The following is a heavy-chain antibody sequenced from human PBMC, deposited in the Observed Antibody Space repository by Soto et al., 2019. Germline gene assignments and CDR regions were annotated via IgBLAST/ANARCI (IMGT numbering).Heavy chain of an antibody. D-gene: IGHD3-22*01. Sequence: ASVKVSCKASGYTFTIYGISWVRQAPGQGLEWMGWISAYNGNTNYAQKIQGRVTMTTDASTSTAYMELRSLRSDDTAVYYCARAVDYYDSSGYYIHEYFQHWGQGTLVTVSS. V-gene: IGHV1-18*04. CDR3: ARAVDYYDSSGYYIHEYFQH. J-gene: IGHJ1*01. CDR2: ISAYNGNT. CDR1: GYTFTIYG.